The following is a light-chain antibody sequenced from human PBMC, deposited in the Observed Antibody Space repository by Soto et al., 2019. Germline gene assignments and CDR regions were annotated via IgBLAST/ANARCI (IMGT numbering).Light chain of an antibody. CDR3: QQYSDWPLVT. CDR2: GAS. CDR1: QSVSAY. Sequence: EIVMTQSPATLSVSPGERVTLSCRASQSVSAYLAWYLQKPGQAPRLLIYGASTRATGIPARFSGSGSGTEFTLTISSLQSEDSAVYHCQQYSDWPLVTFGGGTKVDIK. J-gene: IGKJ4*01. V-gene: IGKV3-15*01.